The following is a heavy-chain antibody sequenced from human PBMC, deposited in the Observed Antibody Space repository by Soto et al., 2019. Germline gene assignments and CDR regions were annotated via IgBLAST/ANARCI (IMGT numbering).Heavy chain of an antibody. J-gene: IGHJ5*02. D-gene: IGHD3-22*01. CDR3: AREKYYYDSSGYHHYWFDP. V-gene: IGHV1-46*01. CDR2: INPSGGST. Sequence: QVQLVQSGAEVKKPGASVKVSCKASGYTFTSYYMHWVRQAPGQGLEWMGIINPSGGSTSYAQKFQGRVTMTRDTSTSTVYMELSSLRSEDTAVYYCAREKYYYDSSGYHHYWFDPWGQGTLVTVSS. CDR1: GYTFTSYY.